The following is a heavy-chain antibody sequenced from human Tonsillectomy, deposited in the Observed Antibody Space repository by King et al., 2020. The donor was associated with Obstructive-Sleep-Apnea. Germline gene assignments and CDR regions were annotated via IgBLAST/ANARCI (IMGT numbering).Heavy chain of an antibody. CDR1: GSTLSNARMG. V-gene: IGHV2-26*01. D-gene: IGHD1-14*01. CDR2: IFSNDEK. J-gene: IGHJ4*02. CDR3: TRINRPRGSFDY. Sequence: TLKESGPVLVKPTETLTLTCTVSGSTLSNARMGVSWIRQPPGKALEWLAHIFSNDEKAFSTSLKSRLTISKDTSKSQVVLTMTNMDPVDTATYYCTRINRPRGSFDYWGQGTLVTVSS.